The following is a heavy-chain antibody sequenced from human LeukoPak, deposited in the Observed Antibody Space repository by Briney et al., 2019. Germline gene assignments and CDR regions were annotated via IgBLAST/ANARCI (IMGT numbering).Heavy chain of an antibody. D-gene: IGHD3-10*01. Sequence: ASVKVSCKASGGTFSSYAISWVRQAPGQGLEWMGRIIPILGIANYAQKFQGRVTITADKSTSTAYMELSSLRSEDTAVYYCAREGSGSYSFVRGPYYFDYWGQGTLVTVSS. CDR1: GGTFSSYA. V-gene: IGHV1-69*04. CDR2: IIPILGIA. J-gene: IGHJ4*02. CDR3: AREGSGSYSFVRGPYYFDY.